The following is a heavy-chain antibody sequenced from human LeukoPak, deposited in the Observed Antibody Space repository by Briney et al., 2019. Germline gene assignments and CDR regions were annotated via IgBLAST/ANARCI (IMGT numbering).Heavy chain of an antibody. CDR2: IYYTGST. CDR1: GGSISPYY. J-gene: IGHJ4*02. D-gene: IGHD6-13*01. CDR3: ARACGSSWDRNFDL. V-gene: IGHV4-59*01. Sequence: LETLSLTCTVSGGSISPYYWSWIRQPPGKGLQWSGYIYYTGSTNYNPSLKSRVTISVDTSKNQFSLKLSSVTAADTAVYYCARACGSSWDRNFDLWGQGTLVTVSS.